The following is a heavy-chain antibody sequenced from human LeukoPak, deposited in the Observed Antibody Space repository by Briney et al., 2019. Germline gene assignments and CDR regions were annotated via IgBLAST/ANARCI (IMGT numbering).Heavy chain of an antibody. CDR3: ATAGNYRFDY. D-gene: IGHD1-7*01. CDR2: INSDGSNI. J-gene: IGHJ4*02. CDR1: GFTVSSNY. V-gene: IGHV3-74*01. Sequence: GGSLRLSCAASGFTVSSNYMSWVRQAPGEGLVWVSRINSDGSNINYADSVKGRFIISRDNAKNTLYLQMNSLRVEDTALYFCATAGNYRFDYWGQGTLVTVSS.